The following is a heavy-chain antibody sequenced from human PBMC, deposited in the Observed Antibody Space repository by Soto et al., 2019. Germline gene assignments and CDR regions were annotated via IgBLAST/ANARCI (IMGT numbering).Heavy chain of an antibody. CDR1: GGSFSGYY. V-gene: IGHV4-34*01. J-gene: IGHJ4*02. Sequence: PSETLSLTCAVFGGSFSGYYWSWILQPPGKGLEWIGEINHSGSTNYNPSLKSRVTISVDTSKNQLSLKLSSVTAADTAVYYCARRVGGPGTTINYWGQGTLVTVSS. CDR3: ARRVGGPGTTINY. CDR2: INHSGST. D-gene: IGHD1-7*01.